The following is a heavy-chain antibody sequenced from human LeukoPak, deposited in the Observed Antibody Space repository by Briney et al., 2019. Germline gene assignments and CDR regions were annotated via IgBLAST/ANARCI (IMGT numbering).Heavy chain of an antibody. V-gene: IGHV3-33*01. J-gene: IGHJ3*02. Sequence: GRSLRLSCAASGFTFSSYGMHWVRQAPGKGLEWVAVIWYDGSNKYYADSVKGRFTISRDNSKNTLYLQMNSLRAEDTAIYYCVREDNAFNIWGQGTLVTVSS. CDR2: IWYDGSNK. CDR1: GFTFSSYG. CDR3: VREDNAFNI.